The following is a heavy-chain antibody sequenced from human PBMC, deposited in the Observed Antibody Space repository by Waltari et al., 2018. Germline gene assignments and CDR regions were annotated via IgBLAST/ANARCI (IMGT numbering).Heavy chain of an antibody. CDR3: ARGGPDYGDSKESWYFDL. V-gene: IGHV3-74*01. Sequence: EVQLVESGGGLVQPGGSLRLSCAASGFTFSSYWIHWVRQAPGKGLVWVSRINSDGSSTSYADSVKGRFTISRDNAKNTLYLQMNSLRVEDTAVYYCARGGPDYGDSKESWYFDLWGRGTLVTVSS. D-gene: IGHD4-17*01. CDR2: INSDGSST. J-gene: IGHJ2*01. CDR1: GFTFSSYW.